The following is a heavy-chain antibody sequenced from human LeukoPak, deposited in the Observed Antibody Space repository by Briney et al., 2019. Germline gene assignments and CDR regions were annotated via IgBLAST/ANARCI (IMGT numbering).Heavy chain of an antibody. Sequence: QTGGSLRLSCAASGFTFSRYLMSWVRQAPGKGLEWVSGISGSGGGTYYADSVKGRFTISRDNSKNTLYLQMNSLRAEDTAVYYCAKEYNRGFDYWGQGTLVTVSS. CDR3: AKEYNRGFDY. CDR1: GFTFSRYL. CDR2: ISGSGGGT. D-gene: IGHD1-14*01. J-gene: IGHJ4*02. V-gene: IGHV3-23*01.